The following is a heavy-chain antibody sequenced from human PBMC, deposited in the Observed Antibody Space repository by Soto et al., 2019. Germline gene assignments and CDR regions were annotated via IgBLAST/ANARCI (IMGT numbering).Heavy chain of an antibody. Sequence: EVQLVESGGGLVQPGGSLRLSCAASGFTFSSYEMNWVRQAPGKGLEWVSYISSSGSTIYYADSVKGRFTISRDNAKNSLYLQMNSLRAEDTAVYYFARDYISGWYGNWFDPWGQGTLVTVSS. CDR2: ISSSGSTI. J-gene: IGHJ5*02. CDR1: GFTFSSYE. V-gene: IGHV3-48*03. CDR3: ARDYISGWYGNWFDP. D-gene: IGHD6-19*01.